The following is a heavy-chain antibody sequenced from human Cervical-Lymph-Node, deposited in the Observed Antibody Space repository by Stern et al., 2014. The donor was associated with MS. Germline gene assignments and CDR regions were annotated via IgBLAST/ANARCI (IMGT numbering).Heavy chain of an antibody. Sequence: QLVQSGAEVKKPGESLKISCKGSGYSFTSYWIGWVRQMPGKGLEWMGIIHPGDSDTRYSPSFQGQVTISADKSISTAYLQWSSLKASDTAMYYCARRLSRPQYYDSSGYHDAFDIWGQGTMVTVSS. D-gene: IGHD3-22*01. V-gene: IGHV5-51*01. CDR2: IHPGDSDT. CDR3: ARRLSRPQYYDSSGYHDAFDI. CDR1: GYSFTSYW. J-gene: IGHJ3*02.